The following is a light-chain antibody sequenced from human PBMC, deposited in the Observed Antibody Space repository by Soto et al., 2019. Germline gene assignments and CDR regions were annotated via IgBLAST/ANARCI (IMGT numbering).Light chain of an antibody. V-gene: IGLV2-11*01. J-gene: IGLJ3*02. Sequence: QSALTQPASVSGSPGQSITISCTGTNSDVGDYNYVSWYQHHPGKAPKLIIYDVIKRPSGVPDRFSGSKSGITASLTISGLQADDEADYYCCSYAATSTLVFGGGTKLTVL. CDR1: NSDVGDYNY. CDR3: CSYAATSTLV. CDR2: DVI.